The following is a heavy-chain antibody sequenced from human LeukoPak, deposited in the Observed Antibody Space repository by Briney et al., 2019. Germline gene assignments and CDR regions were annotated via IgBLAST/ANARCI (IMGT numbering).Heavy chain of an antibody. V-gene: IGHV4-39*07. CDR3: ARVGPGSKQSQYQLLYGGYYYYYMDV. CDR2: IYYSGST. CDR1: GGSISSSSYY. D-gene: IGHD2-2*02. Sequence: PSETLSLTCTVSGGSISSSSYYWGWIRQPPGKGLEWIGSIYYSGSTYYNPSLKSRVTISVDTSKNQFSLKLSSVTAADTAVYYCARVGPGSKQSQYQLLYGGYYYYYMDVWGKGTTVTVSS. J-gene: IGHJ6*03.